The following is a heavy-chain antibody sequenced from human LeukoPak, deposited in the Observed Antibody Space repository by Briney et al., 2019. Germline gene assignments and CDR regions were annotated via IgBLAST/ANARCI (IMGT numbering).Heavy chain of an antibody. V-gene: IGHV3-23*01. Sequence: PGGSLRLSCAASGFPFSNYAMSWVRQAPGTGLEWVSSIYSRGGGTYYADSVKGRFTISRDNSKNTLYLQMNSLRAEDTAVYYCAKDEVLLTAILSYYFDQWGQGTLVTVSS. CDR1: GFPFSNYA. CDR2: IYSRGGGT. J-gene: IGHJ4*02. D-gene: IGHD2-21*02. CDR3: AKDEVLLTAILSYYFDQ.